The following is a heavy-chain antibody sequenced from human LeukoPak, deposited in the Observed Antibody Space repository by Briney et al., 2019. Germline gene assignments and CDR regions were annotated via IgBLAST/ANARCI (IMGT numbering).Heavy chain of an antibody. J-gene: IGHJ4*02. CDR3: ASHLMGGYCSGTSCYIPSLDY. D-gene: IGHD2-2*02. CDR1: GFTFSSYA. CDR2: ISYDGSNK. V-gene: IGHV3-30-3*01. Sequence: PGRSLRLSCAASGFTFSSYAMHWVRQAPGKGLEWVAVISYDGSNKYSADSVKGRFTISRDNSKNTLSLQMNSLKPEDTAVYYCASHLMGGYCSGTSCYIPSLDYWGQGTLVTVSS.